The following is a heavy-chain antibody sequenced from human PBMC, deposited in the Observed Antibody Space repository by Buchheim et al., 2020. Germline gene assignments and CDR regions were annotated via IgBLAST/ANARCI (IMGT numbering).Heavy chain of an antibody. Sequence: EVQLVESGGGLVKPGGCLRLSCAASGFTFSDVWMSWVRQAPGKGLEWVGRIKSKTAGETTDYAEPVKGRFSISRDDSKNTLYLQMSSLKTEDTAVYFCITGVVGAPYTFFGGQGTL. CDR3: ITGVVGAPYTFF. CDR1: GFTFSDVW. D-gene: IGHD2-15*01. CDR2: IKSKTAGETT. V-gene: IGHV3-15*01. J-gene: IGHJ4*02.